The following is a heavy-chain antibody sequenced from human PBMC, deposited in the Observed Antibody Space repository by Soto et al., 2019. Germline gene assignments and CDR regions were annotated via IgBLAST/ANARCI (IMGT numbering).Heavy chain of an antibody. D-gene: IGHD3-10*01. V-gene: IGHV3-23*01. CDR3: AKDRDGELLWFGELLYRNHYFDY. Sequence: GGSLRLSCAASGFTFSSYAMSWVRQAPGKGLEWVSAISGSGGSTYYADSVKGRFTISRDNSKNTLYLQMNSLRAEDTAVYYCAKDRDGELLWFGELLYRNHYFDYWGQGTLVTVSS. CDR2: ISGSGGST. J-gene: IGHJ4*02. CDR1: GFTFSSYA.